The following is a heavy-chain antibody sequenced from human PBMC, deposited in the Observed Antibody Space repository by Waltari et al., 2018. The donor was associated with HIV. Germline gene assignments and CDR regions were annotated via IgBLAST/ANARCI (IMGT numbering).Heavy chain of an antibody. CDR3: EGKGVGPWSAAFDI. Sequence: QAQLQESGPGLVKPSEFLSLTCSVSGGSISDHYWGWIRQPAGKGLAWLGRIYASGTTNYHPSLKGRVIMSLDTSNNQLSLKLSSVTAADTAVYYCEGKGVGPWSAAFDIWGRGTTVTVSS. CDR1: GGSISDHY. CDR2: IYASGTT. J-gene: IGHJ3*02. D-gene: IGHD1-26*01. V-gene: IGHV4-4*07.